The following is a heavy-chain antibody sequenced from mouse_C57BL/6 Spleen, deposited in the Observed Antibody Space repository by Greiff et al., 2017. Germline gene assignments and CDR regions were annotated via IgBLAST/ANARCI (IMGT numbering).Heavy chain of an antibody. CDR3: ARGDDYAMDY. J-gene: IGHJ4*01. V-gene: IGHV1-52*01. Sequence: QVQLQQPGAELVRPGSSVKLSCKASGYTFTSYWMHWVKQRPIQGLEWIGNIDPSDSETHYNQKFKDKATLTVDKSSSTAYMQLSSLTSEDSAVYYCARGDDYAMDYGGQGTSVTVSS. CDR1: GYTFTSYW. CDR2: IDPSDSET.